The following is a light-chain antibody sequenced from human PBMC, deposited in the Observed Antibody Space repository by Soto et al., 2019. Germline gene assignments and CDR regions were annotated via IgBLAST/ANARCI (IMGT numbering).Light chain of an antibody. CDR1: QSVSSSY. CDR2: GAS. Sequence: EMVLTQSPGTLSLSPGERATLSCRASQSVSSSYLAWYQQKPGQAPRLLIYGASSRATGIPDRFSGSGSGTDFTLTISRLEPEDFAVYYCQQYGSSQYTFGQGTRWISN. V-gene: IGKV3-20*01. J-gene: IGKJ2*01. CDR3: QQYGSSQYT.